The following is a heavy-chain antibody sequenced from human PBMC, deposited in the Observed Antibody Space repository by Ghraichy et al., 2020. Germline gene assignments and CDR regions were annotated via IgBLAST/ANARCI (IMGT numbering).Heavy chain of an antibody. D-gene: IGHD6-6*01. Sequence: GSLSLTCTVSGGSISSTSYFWGWIRQPPGKGLEWIGNIYYTESTYYNPSLKSRVTISVDTSKNQFSLRVRYVTAADTAVYYCARVDYSRSSYGEHYYYYYMDVWGKGTTVTVSS. CDR1: GGSISSTSYF. J-gene: IGHJ6*03. CDR3: ARVDYSRSSYGEHYYYYYMDV. CDR2: IYYTEST. V-gene: IGHV4-39*01.